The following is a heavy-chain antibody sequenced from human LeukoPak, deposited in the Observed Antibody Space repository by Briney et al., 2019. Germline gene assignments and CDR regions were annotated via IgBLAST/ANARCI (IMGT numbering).Heavy chain of an antibody. CDR3: AKNVDTAMVVDY. CDR1: GGIFSNFV. J-gene: IGHJ4*02. V-gene: IGHV1-69*01. Sequence: SVKVSCKASGGIFSNFVINWVRQAPGQGLEWMGAIIPIFGTSNYAQKFQGRVTITADESTSTAYMELRSLRSEDTAVYYCAKNVDTAMVVDYWGQGTLVTVSS. CDR2: IIPIFGTS. D-gene: IGHD5-18*01.